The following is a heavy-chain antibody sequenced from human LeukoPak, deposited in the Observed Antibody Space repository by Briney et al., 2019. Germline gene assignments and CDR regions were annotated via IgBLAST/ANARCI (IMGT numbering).Heavy chain of an antibody. CDR3: ARVYNWNYFDY. CDR1: GFTFSSYG. Sequence: HPGGSLRLSCAASGFTFSSYGMHWVRQAPGKGLEWVADIKQDGSEKYYVDSVKGRFTISRDNAKNSLYLQMNSLRAEDTAVFYCARVYNWNYFDYWGQGTLVTVSS. CDR2: IKQDGSEK. D-gene: IGHD1-20*01. J-gene: IGHJ4*02. V-gene: IGHV3-7*03.